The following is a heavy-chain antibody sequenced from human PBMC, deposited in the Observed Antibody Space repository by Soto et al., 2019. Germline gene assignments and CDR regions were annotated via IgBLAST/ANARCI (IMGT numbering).Heavy chain of an antibody. CDR3: TTDPTHYYDSSGYYLYYFDY. CDR1: GFTFSSYS. D-gene: IGHD3-22*01. CDR2: VSGSSPNT. J-gene: IGHJ4*02. Sequence: GGSLRLSCVASGFTFSSYSMTWVRQAPGKGLEWVSGVSGSSPNTDYADPVKGRFYISRDNSKNTLYLQMNSLKTEDTAVYYCTTDPTHYYDSSGYYLYYFDYWGQGTLVTVSS. V-gene: IGHV3-23*01.